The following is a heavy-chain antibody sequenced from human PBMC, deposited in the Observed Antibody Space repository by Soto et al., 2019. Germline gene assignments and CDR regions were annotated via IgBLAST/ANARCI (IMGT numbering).Heavy chain of an antibody. Sequence: EVQVAESGGGSVQPGSSLRLSCEASGFSFDEYAMHWVRQVPGKGLEWVSSINWNSGNIGYADSVRGRFTISRDNAKNSLYLQMNSLRPEDTAFYYCAKGTKYCSSGVCSVFDYWGQGTLVTVSS. D-gene: IGHD2-8*01. CDR3: AKGTKYCSSGVCSVFDY. CDR1: GFSFDEYA. V-gene: IGHV3-9*01. CDR2: INWNSGNI. J-gene: IGHJ4*02.